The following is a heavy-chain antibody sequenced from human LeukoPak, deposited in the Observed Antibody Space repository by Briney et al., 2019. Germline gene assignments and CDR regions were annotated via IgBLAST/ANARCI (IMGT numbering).Heavy chain of an antibody. D-gene: IGHD2-2*01. V-gene: IGHV5-51*01. Sequence: GESLKISCKGSGYSFTNYWVGWVRQMPGKGLEWMGIIYPGDSDTRYSPSFQGQVTTSADRSISAAYLQWSSLQASDTAMYYCARQYCSTTTCYVREFDYWGQGTLVTVSS. CDR3: ARQYCSTTTCYVREFDY. CDR2: IYPGDSDT. CDR1: GYSFTNYW. J-gene: IGHJ4*02.